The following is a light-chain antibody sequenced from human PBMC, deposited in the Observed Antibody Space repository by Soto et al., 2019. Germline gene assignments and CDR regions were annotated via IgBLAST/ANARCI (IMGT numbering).Light chain of an antibody. CDR2: DAS. CDR1: QSISSW. CDR3: QQYENYWT. J-gene: IGKJ1*01. V-gene: IGKV1-5*01. Sequence: DIQMTQSPYTLSATAVDRVTITCRASQSISSWLAWYQHKPGKAPKLLIYDASNLDSGVPSRFSGSGSGTEFSLTISNLQPDDCATYYCQQYENYWTFGQGTKVDIK.